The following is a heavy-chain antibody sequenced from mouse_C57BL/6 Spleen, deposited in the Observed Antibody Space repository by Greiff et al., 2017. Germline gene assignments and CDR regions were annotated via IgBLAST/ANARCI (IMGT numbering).Heavy chain of an antibody. CDR3: ARTVVDAMDY. CDR2: INPSSGYT. V-gene: IGHV1-4*01. CDR1: GYTFTSYT. J-gene: IGHJ4*01. D-gene: IGHD1-1*01. Sequence: VKLVESGAELARPGASVKMSCKASGYTFTSYTMPWVKQRPGQGLEWIGYINPSSGYTKYNQKFKDKATLTADKSSSTAYMQLSSLTSEDSAVYYCARTVVDAMDYWGQGTSVTVSS.